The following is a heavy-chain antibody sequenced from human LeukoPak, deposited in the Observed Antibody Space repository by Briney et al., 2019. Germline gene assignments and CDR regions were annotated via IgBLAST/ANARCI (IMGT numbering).Heavy chain of an antibody. D-gene: IGHD4-23*01. CDR2: INPSGGST. CDR3: ARVGEAYGGNSFDY. CDR1: GYTFTSHD. V-gene: IGHV1-46*01. J-gene: IGHJ4*02. Sequence: ASVKVSCKASGYTFTSHDINWVRQAPGQGLEWMGIINPSGGSTSYAQKFQGRVTMTRDTSTSTVYMELSSLRSEDTAVYYCARVGEAYGGNSFDYWGQGTLVTVSS.